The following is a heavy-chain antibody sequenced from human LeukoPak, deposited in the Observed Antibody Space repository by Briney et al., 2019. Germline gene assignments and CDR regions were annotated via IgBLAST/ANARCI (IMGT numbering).Heavy chain of an antibody. D-gene: IGHD4-17*01. CDR1: GFTFSNYG. J-gene: IGHJ4*02. CDR2: IWFDGSNI. Sequence: GRALRLSCVASGFTFSNYGMNWVRQAPGKGLEGVAIIWFDGSNIDYADSVKGRFTRSRDNSKTTLFLQMHSVRAEDTAVYYCSRNHGDSSFAYWSQGTLVTVSS. CDR3: SRNHGDSSFAY. V-gene: IGHV3-33*01.